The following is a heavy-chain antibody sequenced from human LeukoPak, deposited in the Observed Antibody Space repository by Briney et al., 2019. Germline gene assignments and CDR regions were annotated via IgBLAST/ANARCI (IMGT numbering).Heavy chain of an antibody. V-gene: IGHV3-30*02. Sequence: GGSLRLSCAASGFALSGYAMHWVRQAPGKGLEWVAFIQYDGSSKYSDSVKGRFTISRDNSKNTLYLQMNSLRAEDTAVYYCARAGTFDAFDLWGQGSMVTVSS. D-gene: IGHD1-26*01. CDR3: ARAGTFDAFDL. CDR1: GFALSGYA. J-gene: IGHJ3*01. CDR2: IQYDGSSK.